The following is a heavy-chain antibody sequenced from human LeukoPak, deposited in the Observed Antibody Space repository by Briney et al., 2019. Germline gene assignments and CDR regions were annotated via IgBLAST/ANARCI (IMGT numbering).Heavy chain of an antibody. J-gene: IGHJ4*02. Sequence: SETLSLTCPVSGGSISSSCYYWGWIRQPPGKGLEWIGSIYYSGSTYYNPSLKSRVTISVDTSKNQFSLKLSSVTAADTAVYYCARHRASVVPAAIDYRGQGTLVTVSS. D-gene: IGHD2-2*01. V-gene: IGHV4-39*01. CDR2: IYYSGST. CDR3: ARHRASVVPAAIDY. CDR1: GGSISSSCYY.